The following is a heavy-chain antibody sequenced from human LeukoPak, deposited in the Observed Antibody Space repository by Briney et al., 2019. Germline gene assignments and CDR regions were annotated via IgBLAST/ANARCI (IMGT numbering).Heavy chain of an antibody. J-gene: IGHJ6*03. CDR1: GFTFSSYE. V-gene: IGHV3-48*03. CDR2: ISSSGSTI. Sequence: GGSLRLSCAASGFTFSSYEMNWVRQAPGKGLEWVSYISSSGSTIYYADSVKGRFTISRDNAKNSLYLQMNSLRAEDTAVYYCAREHLRYSGSYRGYYYYMDVWGKGTTVTISS. CDR3: AREHLRYSGSYRGYYYYMDV. D-gene: IGHD1-26*01.